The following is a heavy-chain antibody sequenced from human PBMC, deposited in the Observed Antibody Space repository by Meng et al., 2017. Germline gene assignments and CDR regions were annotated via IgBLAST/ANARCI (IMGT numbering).Heavy chain of an antibody. V-gene: IGHV3-74*01. CDR3: ARGKEKLISAPADY. Sequence: GESLTLSCAASGFTISSYWKHWVRQAPGKGLVWVSRINSDGSSTSYADSVKGRFTISRDNAKNTLYLQMNSLRAEDTAVYYCARGKEKLISAPADYWGQGTLVT. J-gene: IGHJ4*02. CDR2: INSDGSST. CDR1: GFTISSYW. D-gene: IGHD3-10*01.